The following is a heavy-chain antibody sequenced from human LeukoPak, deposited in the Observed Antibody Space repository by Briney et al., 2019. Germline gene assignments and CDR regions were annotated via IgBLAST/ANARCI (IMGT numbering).Heavy chain of an antibody. D-gene: IGHD4-17*01. V-gene: IGHV4-4*07. Sequence: SETPSLTCTVSGASISSSHWSWIRQSAGKGLEWIGRMYISGSTKYNPSLKSRVTMSVDTSKNQFSLKLSSVTAADTAVYYCARSEYGDYYKFDYWGQGALVSVSS. CDR2: MYISGST. CDR3: ARSEYGDYYKFDY. J-gene: IGHJ4*02. CDR1: GASISSSH.